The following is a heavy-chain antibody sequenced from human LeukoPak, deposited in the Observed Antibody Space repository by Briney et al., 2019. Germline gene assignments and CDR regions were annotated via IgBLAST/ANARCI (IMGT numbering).Heavy chain of an antibody. CDR2: ISGSGGST. D-gene: IGHD1-7*01. CDR3: AKMGELDWFDP. CDR1: GGTFSSYA. V-gene: IGHV3-23*01. Sequence: GASVKVSCKASGGTFSSYAMSWVRQAPGKGLEWVSAISGSGGSTYYADSVKGRFTISRDNSKNTLYLQMNSLRAEDTAVYYCAKMGELDWFDPWGQGTLVTVSS. J-gene: IGHJ5*02.